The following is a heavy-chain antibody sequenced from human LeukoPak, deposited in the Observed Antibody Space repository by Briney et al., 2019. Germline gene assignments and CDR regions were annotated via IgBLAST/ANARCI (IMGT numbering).Heavy chain of an antibody. Sequence: SETLSLTCAVYGGSFSGYYWSWIRQPPGKGLEWIGEINHSGSTNYNPSLKSRVTISVDTSKNQFSLKLSSVTAADTAVYYCARDKTRRFDPWGQGTLVTVSS. CDR3: ARDKTRRFDP. CDR2: INHSGST. V-gene: IGHV4-34*01. CDR1: GGSFSGYY. J-gene: IGHJ5*02.